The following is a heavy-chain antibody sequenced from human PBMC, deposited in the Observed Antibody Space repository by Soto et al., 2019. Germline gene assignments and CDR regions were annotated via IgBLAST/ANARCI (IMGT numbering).Heavy chain of an antibody. CDR2: IIPIFGTA. J-gene: IGHJ6*02. CDR1: GGTFSSYA. D-gene: IGHD5-12*01. Sequence: SVKVSCKASGGTFSSYAISWVRQAPGQGLEWMGGIIPIFGTANYAQKFQGRVTITADESTSTAYMELSSLRSEDTAVYYCARGRWLQGDYYYYGMDVWGQGTTVTVS. V-gene: IGHV1-69*13. CDR3: ARGRWLQGDYYYYGMDV.